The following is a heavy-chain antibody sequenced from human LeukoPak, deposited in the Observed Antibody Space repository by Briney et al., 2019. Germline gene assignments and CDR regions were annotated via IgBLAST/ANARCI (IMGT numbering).Heavy chain of an antibody. D-gene: IGHD3-9*01. CDR1: GHTFTGYY. CDR3: ARVGRYFDWLYDNYYFDY. Sequence: ASVKVSCKASGHTFTGYYMHWVRQAPGQGLEWMGWINPNSGGTNYAQKFQGRVTMTRDTSISTAYMELSRLRSDDTAVYYCARVGRYFDWLYDNYYFDYWGQGTLVTVSS. CDR2: INPNSGGT. J-gene: IGHJ4*02. V-gene: IGHV1-2*02.